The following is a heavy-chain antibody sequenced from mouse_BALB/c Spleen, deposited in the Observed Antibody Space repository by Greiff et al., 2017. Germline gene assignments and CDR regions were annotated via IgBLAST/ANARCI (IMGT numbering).Heavy chain of an antibody. CDR3: ARVYYRYDDGFAY. CDR2: INPGSGGT. J-gene: IGHJ3*01. Sequence: VQRVESGAELVRPGTSVKVSCKASGYAFTNYLIEWVKQRPGQGLEWIGVINPGSGGTNYNEKFKGKATLTADKSSSTAYMQLSSLTSDDSAVYFCARVYYRYDDGFAYWGQGTLVTVSA. V-gene: IGHV1-54*03. D-gene: IGHD2-14*01. CDR1: GYAFTNYL.